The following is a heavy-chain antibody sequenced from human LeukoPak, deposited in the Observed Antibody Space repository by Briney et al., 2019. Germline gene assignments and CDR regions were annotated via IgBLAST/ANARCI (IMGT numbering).Heavy chain of an antibody. CDR1: GFTFSSYA. D-gene: IGHD2-15*01. Sequence: PGGSLRLSCAASGFTFSSYAMSWVRQAPGKGLEWVSAISGSGGSTYYADSVKGRFTISRDNAKNSLYLQMNSLRAEDTAVYYCARVGGSWTDWGQGTLVTVSS. V-gene: IGHV3-23*01. CDR3: ARVGGSWTD. CDR2: ISGSGGST. J-gene: IGHJ4*02.